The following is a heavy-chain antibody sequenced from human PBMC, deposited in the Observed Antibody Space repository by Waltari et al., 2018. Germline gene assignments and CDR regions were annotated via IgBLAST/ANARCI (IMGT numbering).Heavy chain of an antibody. V-gene: IGHV3-21*01. Sequence: EVQLVESGGGLVKPGGSLRLSCAASGFTFSSYSMNWVRQAPGKGLEWVSSISSSSSYIYYADSVKGRFTISRDNAKNSLYLQMNSLRAEDTAVYYCARDGISGSPFDPWGQGTLVTVSS. J-gene: IGHJ5*02. CDR1: GFTFSSYS. CDR3: ARDGISGSPFDP. CDR2: ISSSSSYI. D-gene: IGHD1-26*01.